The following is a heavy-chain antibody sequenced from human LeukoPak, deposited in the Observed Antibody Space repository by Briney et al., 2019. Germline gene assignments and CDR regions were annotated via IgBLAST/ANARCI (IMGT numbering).Heavy chain of an antibody. CDR1: GGSFSGYY. CDR2: INHSGST. D-gene: IGHD3-16*01. Sequence: SETLSLTCAVYGGSFSGYYWSWIRQPPGKGLEWIGEINHSGSTNYNPSLKSRVTISVDTSKNQFSLKLSSVTAADTAVYYCARGEIGAAPDLAPFYYYYYYMDVWGKGTTVTVSS. J-gene: IGHJ6*03. V-gene: IGHV4-34*01. CDR3: ARGEIGAAPDLAPFYYYYYYMDV.